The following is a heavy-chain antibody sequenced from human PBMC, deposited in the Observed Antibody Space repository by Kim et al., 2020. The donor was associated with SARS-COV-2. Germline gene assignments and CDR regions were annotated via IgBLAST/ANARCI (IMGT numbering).Heavy chain of an antibody. D-gene: IGHD2-15*01. Sequence: SETLSLTCTVSGGSISSGGYHWTWIRQHPGKGLEWIGYIYSGATTYYNPSLKSRLSISVDTSNNQFSLNLSSVTAADTAVYYCTRSYCSGGRCDGMDVWGRGPSVTVSS. V-gene: IGHV4-31*03. J-gene: IGHJ6*01. CDR2: IYSGATT. CDR1: GGSISSGGYH. CDR3: TRSYCSGGRCDGMDV.